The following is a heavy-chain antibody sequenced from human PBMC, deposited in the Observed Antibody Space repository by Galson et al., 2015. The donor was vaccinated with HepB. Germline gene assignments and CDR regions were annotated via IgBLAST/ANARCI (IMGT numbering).Heavy chain of an antibody. CDR3: ARARGYSSSWYSTHDAFDI. CDR1: GDTFSNSA. V-gene: IGHV1-69*13. D-gene: IGHD6-13*01. J-gene: IGHJ3*02. CDR2: IIPIFGSA. Sequence: SVKVSCRASGDTFSNSAISWVRQAPGQGLEWMGGIIPIFGSANYAQKFQDRVTITADEPTSTAYMELSSLRSEDTAVYYCARARGYSSSWYSTHDAFDIWGQGTMVTVSS.